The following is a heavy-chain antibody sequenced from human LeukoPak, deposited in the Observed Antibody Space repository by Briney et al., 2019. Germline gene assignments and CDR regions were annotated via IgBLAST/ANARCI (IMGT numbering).Heavy chain of an antibody. D-gene: IGHD6-6*01. CDR3: ARDSAEYSSSPDAFDI. V-gene: IGHV4-59*01. CDR1: GGSISSYY. J-gene: IGHJ3*02. CDR2: IYYSGST. Sequence: SETLSLTCTVSGGSISSYYWSWIRQPPGKGLEWIGYIYYSGSTNYNPSLKSRVTISVDTSKSQFSLKLSSVTAADTAVYYCARDSAEYSSSPDAFDIWGQGTMVTVSS.